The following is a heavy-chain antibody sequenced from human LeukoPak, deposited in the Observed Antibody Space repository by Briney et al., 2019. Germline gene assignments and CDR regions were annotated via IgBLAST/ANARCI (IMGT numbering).Heavy chain of an antibody. V-gene: IGHV4-34*01. CDR1: GGSFSGYY. D-gene: IGHD4-23*01. CDR3: ARGDYGGNSYY. J-gene: IGHJ4*02. Sequence: SETLSLTCAVYGGSFSGYYWSWIRQPPGKGLEWIGEINHSGSTNYNPSLKSRVTISVDTSKNQLSLKLSSVTAADTAVYYCARGDYGGNSYYWGQGTLVTVSS. CDR2: INHSGST.